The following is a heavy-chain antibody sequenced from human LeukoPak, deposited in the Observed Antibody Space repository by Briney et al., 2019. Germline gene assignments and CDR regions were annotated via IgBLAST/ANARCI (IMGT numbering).Heavy chain of an antibody. Sequence: PSETLSLTCTVSGGSISSYYWSWIRQPPGKGLEWIGYIYYSGSINYNPSLKSRVTISVDTSKNQFSLKLSSVTAADTAVYYCARLAGDNDAFDIWGQGTMVTVSS. CDR3: ARLAGDNDAFDI. CDR2: IYYSGSI. D-gene: IGHD4-17*01. CDR1: GGSISSYY. J-gene: IGHJ3*02. V-gene: IGHV4-59*08.